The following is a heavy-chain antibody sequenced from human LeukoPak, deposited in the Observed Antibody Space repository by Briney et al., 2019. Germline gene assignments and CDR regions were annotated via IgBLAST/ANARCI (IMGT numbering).Heavy chain of an antibody. V-gene: IGHV4-34*01. CDR3: ARTKIAGGYGKTYYYYGMDV. Sequence: SETLSLTCAVYGGSFSGYYWSWIRQPPGKGLEWIGEINHSGSTNYNPSLKSRVTISVDTSKNQFSLKLSAVTAADTAVYYCARTKIAGGYGKTYYYYGMDVWGKGTTVTVS. CDR2: INHSGST. D-gene: IGHD3-16*01. J-gene: IGHJ6*04. CDR1: GGSFSGYY.